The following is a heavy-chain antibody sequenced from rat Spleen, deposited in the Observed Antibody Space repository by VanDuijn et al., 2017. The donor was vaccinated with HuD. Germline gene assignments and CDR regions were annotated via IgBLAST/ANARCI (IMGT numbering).Heavy chain of an antibody. CDR3: TSGGSNGLNWFAY. V-gene: IGHV3-3*01. Sequence: EVQLQESGPGLVKPSQSLSLTCSVTGHSIASSYRWNWIRKFPGNRLEWMGYINSAGSTNYKPSLKSRISITRDTSKNQFFLQVNSVTTEDTAMYYCTSGGSNGLNWFAYWGQGTLVTVSS. J-gene: IGHJ3*01. D-gene: IGHD1-12*02. CDR2: INSAGST. CDR1: GHSIASSYR.